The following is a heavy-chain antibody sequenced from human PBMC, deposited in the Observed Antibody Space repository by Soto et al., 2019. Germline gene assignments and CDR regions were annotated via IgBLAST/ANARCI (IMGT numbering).Heavy chain of an antibody. CDR1: GFTFSNYW. CDR2: IKQDGSEK. J-gene: IGHJ4*02. D-gene: IGHD4-17*01. CDR3: ATSTTTFDY. Sequence: EVQLVESGGGLVQPGGSLRLSCAASGFTFSNYWMNWVRQAPGKGLEWVANIKQDGSEKHYVDSVKGRFIISRDNAKNSLYLQMNSLRAEDTAVYYCATSTTTFDYWGQGTLVTVSS. V-gene: IGHV3-7*01.